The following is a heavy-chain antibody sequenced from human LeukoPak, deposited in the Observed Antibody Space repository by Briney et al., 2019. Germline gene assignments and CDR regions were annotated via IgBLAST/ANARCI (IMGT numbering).Heavy chain of an antibody. CDR2: IIPIFGTA. CDR3: ASGNGITGTTVDY. Sequence: ASVKVSCKASGDTFSSYAISWVRQAPGQGLEWMGGIIPIFGTANYAQKFQGRVTITTDESTSTAYMELSSLRSEDTAVYYCASGNGITGTTVDYWGQGTLVTVSS. D-gene: IGHD1-7*01. CDR1: GDTFSSYA. J-gene: IGHJ4*02. V-gene: IGHV1-69*05.